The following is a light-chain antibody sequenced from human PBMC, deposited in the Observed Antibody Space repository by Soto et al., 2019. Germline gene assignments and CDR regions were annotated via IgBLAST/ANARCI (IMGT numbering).Light chain of an antibody. CDR2: DAS. CDR3: QHYNSYASWT. J-gene: IGKJ1*01. Sequence: DIQMTQSPYTLSASVGDRVTITCRASQSISWYLAWYQQKPGKAPKVLIYDASRLKSGDPTRFSGSGSGTEFTLTISGLQPDDVATYYCQHYNSYASWTFGQGAKVEIK. V-gene: IGKV1-5*01. CDR1: QSISWY.